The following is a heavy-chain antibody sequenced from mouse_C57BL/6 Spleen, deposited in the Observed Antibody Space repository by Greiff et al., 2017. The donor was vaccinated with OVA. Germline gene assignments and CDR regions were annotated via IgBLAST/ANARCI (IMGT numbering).Heavy chain of an antibody. Sequence: VQLQQPGAELVRPGTSVKLSCKASGYTFTSYWMHWVKQRPGQGLEWIGVIDPSDSYTNYNQKFKGKATLTVDTSSSTAYMQLSSLTSEDSAVYDGEREGDVPQGAMDYWGQGTSVTVSS. CDR3: EREGDVPQGAMDY. J-gene: IGHJ4*01. D-gene: IGHD6-1*01. CDR1: GYTFTSYW. CDR2: IDPSDSYT. V-gene: IGHV1-59*01.